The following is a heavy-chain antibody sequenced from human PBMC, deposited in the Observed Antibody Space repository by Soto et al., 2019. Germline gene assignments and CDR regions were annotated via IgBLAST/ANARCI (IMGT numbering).Heavy chain of an antibody. CDR1: GGSISSSSYY. J-gene: IGHJ6*02. Sequence: LSLTCTVSGGSISSSSYYWGWIRQPPGKGLEWIGSIYYSGSTYYNPSLKSRVTISVDTSKNQFSLKLSSVTAADTAVYYCARPSGPTLYYYYGMDVWGQGTTVTVSS. CDR3: ARPSGPTLYYYYGMDV. V-gene: IGHV4-39*01. CDR2: IYYSGST. D-gene: IGHD1-26*01.